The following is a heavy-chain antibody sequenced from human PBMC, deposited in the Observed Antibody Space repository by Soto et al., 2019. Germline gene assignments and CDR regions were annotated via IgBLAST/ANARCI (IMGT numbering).Heavy chain of an antibody. J-gene: IGHJ4*02. Sequence: SETLSLTCAVYGGSFSGYYWSWIRQPPGKGLEWIGEINHSGSTNYNPSLKSRVTISVDTSKNQFSLKLSSVTAADTAVYYCATRWRSGSLRYWGQGTLVTVSS. CDR3: ATRWRSGSLRY. CDR1: GGSFSGYY. V-gene: IGHV4-34*01. D-gene: IGHD3-10*01. CDR2: INHSGST.